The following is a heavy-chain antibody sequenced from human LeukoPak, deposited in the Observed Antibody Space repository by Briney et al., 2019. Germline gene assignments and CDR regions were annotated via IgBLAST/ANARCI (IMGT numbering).Heavy chain of an antibody. V-gene: IGHV3-13*01. CDR2: IGTAGDT. CDR3: ARGVSTSCYGLCRSGDWFDP. Sequence: GGSLRLPCAASGFTFSSYDMHWVHQATGKGLEWVSAIGTAGDTYHPGSVKGRFTISRENAKNSLYLQMNSLRAGDTAVYYCARGVSTSCYGLCRSGDWFDPWGQGTLVTVSS. CDR1: GFTFSSYD. D-gene: IGHD2-2*01. J-gene: IGHJ5*02.